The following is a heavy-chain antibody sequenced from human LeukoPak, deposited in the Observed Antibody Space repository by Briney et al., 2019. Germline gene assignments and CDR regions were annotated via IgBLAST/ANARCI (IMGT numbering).Heavy chain of an antibody. CDR1: GYTFTSYA. J-gene: IGHJ6*02. V-gene: IGHV7-4-1*02. CDR3: ASEAYSPIALRFLEWLPNNYYYYGMDV. Sequence: ASVKVSCTASGYTFTSYAMNWVRQAPVQGLEWMGWINTNTGNPTYAQGFTGRFVFSLDTSVSTAYLQISSLKAEDTAVYYCASEAYSPIALRFLEWLPNNYYYYGMDVWGQGTTVTVSS. D-gene: IGHD3-3*01. CDR2: INTNTGNP.